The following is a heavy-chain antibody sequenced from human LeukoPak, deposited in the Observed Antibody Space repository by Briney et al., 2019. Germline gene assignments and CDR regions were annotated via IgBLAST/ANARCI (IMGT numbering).Heavy chain of an antibody. CDR1: GFTFSSYA. D-gene: IGHD3-10*01. CDR2: ISYDGSNK. V-gene: IGHV3-30-3*01. J-gene: IGHJ3*02. CDR3: AREGYLGNYGSGSMGAFDI. Sequence: PGRSLRLSCAASGFTFSSYAMHWVRQAPGKGLEWVAVISYDGSNKYYADSVKGRFTISRDNSKNTLYLQMNSLRAEDTAVYYCAREGYLGNYGSGSMGAFDIWGQGTMVTVSS.